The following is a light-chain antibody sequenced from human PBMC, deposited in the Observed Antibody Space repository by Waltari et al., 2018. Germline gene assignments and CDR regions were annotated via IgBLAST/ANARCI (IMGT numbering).Light chain of an antibody. Sequence: DIQMTQSPSTLSASVGDTVTFTCRTSDRIRTWLAWYQQRPGKAPKLLIYKAAYLETGVPSRFSGSGSGTEFILTISSLRPDDSATDYGQQYSNYYPFGQGTKLEIK. V-gene: IGKV1-5*03. CDR3: QQYSNYYP. CDR1: DRIRTW. J-gene: IGKJ2*01. CDR2: KAA.